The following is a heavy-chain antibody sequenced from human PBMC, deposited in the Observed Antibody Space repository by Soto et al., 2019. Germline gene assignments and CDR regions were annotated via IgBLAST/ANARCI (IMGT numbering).Heavy chain of an antibody. V-gene: IGHV1-69*12. CDR2: IIPIFGTA. D-gene: IGHD2-2*01. Sequence: QVQLVQSGAEVKKPGSSVKVSCKASGGTFSSYAISWVRQAPGQGLEWMGGIIPIFGTANYAQKFQGRVTITADESTSTAYMELSSLRSEDTAVYYCAGGTPYSNCISTSCYYLWFDPWGQGTLVTVSS. J-gene: IGHJ5*02. CDR1: GGTFSSYA. CDR3: AGGTPYSNCISTSCYYLWFDP.